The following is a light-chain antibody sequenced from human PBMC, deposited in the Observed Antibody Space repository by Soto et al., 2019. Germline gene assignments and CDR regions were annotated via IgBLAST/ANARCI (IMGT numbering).Light chain of an antibody. CDR3: QSYDSSLSXSV. Sequence: QSVLTQPPSVSGAPGQRVTISCTGSSSNIGAGYDVHWYQQLPGTAPKLLIYGNSNRPSGVPDRFSGSKSGTSASLAITGLQAEDEADYYCQSYDSSLSXSVFGGGTKLTXL. CDR2: GNS. CDR1: SSNIGAGYD. V-gene: IGLV1-40*01. J-gene: IGLJ3*02.